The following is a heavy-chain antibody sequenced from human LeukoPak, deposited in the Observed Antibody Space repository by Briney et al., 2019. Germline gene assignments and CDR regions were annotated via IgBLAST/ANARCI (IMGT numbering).Heavy chain of an antibody. D-gene: IGHD6-6*01. CDR2: IYYSGST. CDR1: GGSISSSSYY. Sequence: PSETLSLTCTVSGGSISSSSYYWGGIRQPPGKGLEWIGSIYYSGSTYYNPSLKSRVTISVDTSKNQFSLKLSSVTAADTAVYYCAVIAARRGDYWGQGTLVTISS. CDR3: AVIAARRGDY. J-gene: IGHJ4*02. V-gene: IGHV4-39*01.